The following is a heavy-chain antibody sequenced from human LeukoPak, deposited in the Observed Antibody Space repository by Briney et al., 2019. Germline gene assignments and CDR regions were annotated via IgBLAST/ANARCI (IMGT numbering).Heavy chain of an antibody. CDR3: ARHSSSWWRCDY. D-gene: IGHD6-13*01. Sequence: SETLSLICTVSGGSISSYYWSWIRQPPGKGLEWIGYIYYSGSTNYNPSLKSRLTISVGTSTNKFSLKLSSLTAADTAVYYCARHSSSWWRCDYWGQRTLVTVSS. V-gene: IGHV4-59*01. CDR1: GGSISSYY. J-gene: IGHJ4*02. CDR2: IYYSGST.